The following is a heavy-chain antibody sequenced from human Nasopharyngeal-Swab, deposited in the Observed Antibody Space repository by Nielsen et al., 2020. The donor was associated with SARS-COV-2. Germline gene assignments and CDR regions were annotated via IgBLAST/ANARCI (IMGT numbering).Heavy chain of an antibody. CDR1: GFTFSTYW. CDR2: TNTDGSST. Sequence: GGSLRLSCAASGFTFSTYWMHWVRQAPGKGLVWASRTNTDGSSTDYADSVKGRFTISRDNSKNTLYLQMNSLRAEDTAVYYCARDGIVGAMGLDYWGQGTLVTVSS. D-gene: IGHD1-26*01. V-gene: IGHV3-74*01. CDR3: ARDGIVGAMGLDY. J-gene: IGHJ4*02.